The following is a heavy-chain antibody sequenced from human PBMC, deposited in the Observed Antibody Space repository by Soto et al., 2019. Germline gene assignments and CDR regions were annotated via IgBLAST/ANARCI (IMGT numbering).Heavy chain of an antibody. CDR3: ARDPLIAAAGYYYYYGMDV. CDR2: ISYDGSNK. V-gene: IGHV3-30-3*01. CDR1: GFTFSSYA. J-gene: IGHJ6*02. Sequence: HPGGSLRLSCAASGFTFSSYAMHWVRQAPGKGLDWVAVISYDGSNKYYADSVKGRFTISRDNSKNTLYLQMNSLRAEDTAVYYCARDPLIAAAGYYYYYGMDVWGQGTTVTVSS. D-gene: IGHD6-13*01.